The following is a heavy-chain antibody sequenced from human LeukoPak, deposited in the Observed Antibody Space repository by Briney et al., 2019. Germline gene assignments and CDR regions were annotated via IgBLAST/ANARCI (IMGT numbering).Heavy chain of an antibody. Sequence: KPSETLSLTCTVIGGSISSCYWGWIRQPPGKGLELIGYIYYSGSTKYNPSLKSRVTISVDTSKKQFSLKLSSVTAADTAVYYCARNYRDSAFDSWGQGTLVTVSS. CDR2: IYYSGST. V-gene: IGHV4-59*01. J-gene: IGHJ5*01. D-gene: IGHD1-26*01. CDR3: ARNYRDSAFDS. CDR1: GGSISSCY.